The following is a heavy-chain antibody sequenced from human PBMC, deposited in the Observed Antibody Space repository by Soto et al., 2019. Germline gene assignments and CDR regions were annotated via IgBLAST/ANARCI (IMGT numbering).Heavy chain of an antibody. CDR2: FIPIFATA. Sequence: QVQLVQSGAEVKKPGSSVKVSCKASGGTFSSYAISWLRQAPGQGLEWMGGFIPIFATANYAQKFQDRVTITADESTSTAYMELSSLRAEDTAVYYCARTYCSSTSCPYYYGMDVWGQGTTVTVSS. CDR1: GGTFSSYA. J-gene: IGHJ6*02. D-gene: IGHD2-2*01. V-gene: IGHV1-69*01. CDR3: ARTYCSSTSCPYYYGMDV.